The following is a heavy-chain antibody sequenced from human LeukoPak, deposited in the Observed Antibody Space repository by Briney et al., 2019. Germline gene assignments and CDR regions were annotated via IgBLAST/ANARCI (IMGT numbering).Heavy chain of an antibody. J-gene: IGHJ4*02. Sequence: GGSLRLSCAASGFTFSSYAMHWVRQAPGKGLEWVAVISYDGSNKYYADSVKGRFTISRDNSKNTLYLQMNSLRAEDTAVYYCARDRRITFGGVIVIPQPPDYWGQGTLVTVSS. D-gene: IGHD3-16*02. CDR1: GFTFSSYA. CDR2: ISYDGSNK. CDR3: ARDRRITFGGVIVIPQPPDY. V-gene: IGHV3-30*04.